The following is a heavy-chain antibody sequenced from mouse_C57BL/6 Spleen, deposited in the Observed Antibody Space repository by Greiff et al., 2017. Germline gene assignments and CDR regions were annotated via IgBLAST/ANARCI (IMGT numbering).Heavy chain of an antibody. J-gene: IGHJ2*03. V-gene: IGHV1-50*01. CDR1: GYTFTSYW. CDR2: IDPSDRYT. CDR3: ARRGDY. Sequence: QVQLQQPGAELVKPGASVKLSCKASGYTFTSYWMQWVKQRPGQGLEWIGEIDPSDRYTNYNQKFKGKATLTVDTSSSPAYIQLSSLTSEYSAVYYCARRGDYWGQGTSLTVSS.